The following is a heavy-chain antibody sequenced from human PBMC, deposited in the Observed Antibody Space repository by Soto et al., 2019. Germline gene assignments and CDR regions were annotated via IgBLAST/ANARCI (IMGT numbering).Heavy chain of an antibody. D-gene: IGHD2-15*01. CDR2: IYYSGST. J-gene: IGHJ5*02. V-gene: IGHV4-30-4*01. CDR1: GGSISSGDYY. Sequence: SETLSLTCTVSGGSISSGDYYWSWIRQPPGKGLEWIGYIYYSGSTYYNPSLKSRVTISVDTSKNQFSLKLSSVTAADTAVYYCARAGDCSGGSCYWFDPWGQGTLVTVS. CDR3: ARAGDCSGGSCYWFDP.